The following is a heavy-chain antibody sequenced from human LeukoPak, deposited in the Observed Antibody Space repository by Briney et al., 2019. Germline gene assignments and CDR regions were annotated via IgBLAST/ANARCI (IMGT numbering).Heavy chain of an antibody. CDR1: GGSISSYSGGSISHYY. D-gene: IGHD4-17*01. CDR2: IYYSGTT. CDR3: ARDFTYGDYYFDY. J-gene: IGHJ4*02. Sequence: SETLSLTCTVSGGSISSYSGGSISHYYWNWIRQPTGRGLEWIGYIYYSGTTWYNPSLKGRVTISIDTSKSQVSLTLNSVTAADTAVYYCARDFTYGDYYFDYWGQGTLVTVSS. V-gene: IGHV4-61*08.